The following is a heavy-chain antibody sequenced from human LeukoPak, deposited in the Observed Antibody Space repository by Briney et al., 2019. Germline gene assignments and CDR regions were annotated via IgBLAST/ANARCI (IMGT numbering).Heavy chain of an antibody. Sequence: PGGSLRLSCAASGFTFSSYAMSWVRQAPGKGLEWVSAISGSGGSTYYADSVEGRFTISRDNSKNTLYLQMNSLRAEDTAVYYCAKDKKGGNTNLMGYYYGMDVWGQGTTVTVSS. J-gene: IGHJ6*02. V-gene: IGHV3-23*01. D-gene: IGHD1-26*01. CDR1: GFTFSSYA. CDR3: AKDKKGGNTNLMGYYYGMDV. CDR2: ISGSGGST.